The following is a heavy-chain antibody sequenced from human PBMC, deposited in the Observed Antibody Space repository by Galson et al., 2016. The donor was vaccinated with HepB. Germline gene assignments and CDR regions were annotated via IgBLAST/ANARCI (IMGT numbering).Heavy chain of an antibody. Sequence: SVKVSCKASGYTFTSYYMHWVRQAPGQGLEWMGIINPSGGSTSYAQKFQGRVTVTRDTSTSTVYMELSSLRSEDMAVYYCARGTGTGGYFDYWGQGTLVTVSS. V-gene: IGHV1-46*01. J-gene: IGHJ4*02. D-gene: IGHD3/OR15-3a*01. CDR3: ARGTGTGGYFDY. CDR1: GYTFTSYY. CDR2: INPSGGST.